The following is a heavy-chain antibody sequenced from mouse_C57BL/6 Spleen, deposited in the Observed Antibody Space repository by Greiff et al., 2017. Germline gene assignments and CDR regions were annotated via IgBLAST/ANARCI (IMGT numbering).Heavy chain of an antibody. CDR2: INPSNGGT. D-gene: IGHD1-1*01. CDR1: GYTFTSYW. J-gene: IGHJ1*03. CDR3: ARRDYYGSSPYWYFDV. Sequence: QVQLQQPGTELVKPGASVKLSCKASGYTFTSYWMHWVKQRPGQGLEWIGNINPSNGGTNYNEKFKSKATLTVDKSSSTAYMQLSSLTSEDSAVYYCARRDYYGSSPYWYFDVWGTGTTVTVSS. V-gene: IGHV1-53*01.